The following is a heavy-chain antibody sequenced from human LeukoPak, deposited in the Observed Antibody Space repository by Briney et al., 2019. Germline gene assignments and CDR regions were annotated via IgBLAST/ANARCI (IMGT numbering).Heavy chain of an antibody. J-gene: IGHJ4*02. D-gene: IGHD6-19*01. CDR1: SGCCGGNY. CDR3: ARANRWLGTHTSTSTFFDY. CDR2: MSHSGDT. Sequence: PSETRSLTCGVHSGCCGGNYWSWIRESPGKALDGRGEMSHSGDTTYNPSLKRRITMSVDTSNNRFSLRLSSVTAADTALYYCARANRWLGTHTSTSTFFDYWGQGILVTVSS. V-gene: IGHV4-34*10.